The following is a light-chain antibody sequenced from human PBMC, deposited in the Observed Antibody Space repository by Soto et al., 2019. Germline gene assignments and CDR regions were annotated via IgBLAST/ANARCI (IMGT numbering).Light chain of an antibody. CDR1: QGIRND. CDR2: AAS. Sequence: IQMTQSPSSLSASVGDRVTITCRASQGIRNDLGWYQQKPGKDPKFLIFAASSLQSWVPSRFSGSGSGTDFNLTISSLQTEDFATYYCQQSYSSPWTFGQGTKVDIK. J-gene: IGKJ1*01. CDR3: QQSYSSPWT. V-gene: IGKV1-39*01.